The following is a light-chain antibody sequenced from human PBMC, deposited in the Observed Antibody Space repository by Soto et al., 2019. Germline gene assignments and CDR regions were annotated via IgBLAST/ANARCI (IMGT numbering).Light chain of an antibody. CDR2: VKSDGSH. CDR1: TRHSNYA. CDR3: QTWGTGIVV. V-gene: IGLV4-69*01. Sequence: QLVLTQSPSASASLGASVKVTCTLSTRHSNYAIAWHQQQPGKGPRYLMTVKSDGSHTKGDGIPARFSGSSSGTERYLTISSLQSEDEADYCCQTWGTGIVVFGGGTKVTVL. J-gene: IGLJ3*02.